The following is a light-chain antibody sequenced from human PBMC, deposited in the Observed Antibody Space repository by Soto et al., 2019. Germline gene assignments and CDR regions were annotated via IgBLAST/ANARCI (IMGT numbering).Light chain of an antibody. V-gene: IGLV2-14*01. CDR3: SSYTSSSTRV. CDR1: SSDVGGYNY. Sequence: SALTQPASVSGSPGQSITISCTGTSSDVGGYNYVSWYQQHPGKAPQLMIHEVSNRPSGVSNRFSGSKSGNTASLTISGLQAEDEADYYCSSYTSSSTRVFGGGTKLTVL. CDR2: EVS. J-gene: IGLJ3*02.